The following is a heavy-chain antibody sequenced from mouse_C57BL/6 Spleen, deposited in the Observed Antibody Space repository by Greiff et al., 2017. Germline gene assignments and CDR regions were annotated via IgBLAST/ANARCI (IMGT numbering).Heavy chain of an antibody. J-gene: IGHJ2*01. CDR2: IYPGSGST. CDR1: GYTFTSYW. V-gene: IGHV1-55*01. D-gene: IGHD1-1*01. Sequence: QVQLQQSGAELVKPGASVKMSCKASGYTFTSYWITWVKQRPGQGLEWIGDIYPGSGSTNYNEKFKSKATLTVDTSSSTAYMQLSSLTYEDSAVYYCARGATVVATDYFDYWGQGTTLTVSS. CDR3: ARGATVVATDYFDY.